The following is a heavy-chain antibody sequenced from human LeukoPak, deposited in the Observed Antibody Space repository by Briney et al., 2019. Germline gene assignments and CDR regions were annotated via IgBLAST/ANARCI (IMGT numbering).Heavy chain of an antibody. CDR2: ISAYNGNT. D-gene: IGHD6-6*01. Sequence: ASVTVSCTASGYTFTSYGISWVRQAPGQGLECMGWISAYNGNTNYAQKLQGRVTMTTDTSTSTAYMELRSLRSDDTAVYYCARFDDEYSSSFLDYWGQGTLVTVSS. CDR1: GYTFTSYG. V-gene: IGHV1-18*01. J-gene: IGHJ4*02. CDR3: ARFDDEYSSSFLDY.